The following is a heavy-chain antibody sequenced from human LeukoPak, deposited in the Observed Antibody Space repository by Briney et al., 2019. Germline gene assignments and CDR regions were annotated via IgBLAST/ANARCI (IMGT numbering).Heavy chain of an antibody. Sequence: GGSLRLSCAASGFTFSSYAMSWVRQAQGKGLEWVSAISGSGGSTYYADSVKGRFTISRDNSKNTLYLQMNSLRAEDTAVYYCADDFWSDYYYMDVWGKGTTVTVSS. J-gene: IGHJ6*03. D-gene: IGHD3-3*01. V-gene: IGHV3-23*01. CDR2: ISGSGGST. CDR3: ADDFWSDYYYMDV. CDR1: GFTFSSYA.